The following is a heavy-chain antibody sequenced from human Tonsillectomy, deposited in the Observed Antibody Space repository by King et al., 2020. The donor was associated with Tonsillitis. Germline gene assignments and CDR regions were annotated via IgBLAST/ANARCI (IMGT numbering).Heavy chain of an antibody. CDR3: ARTAGYSSAWRRSWFDP. Sequence: VQLQESGPGLVKPSETLSLTCTVSGGSISSYYWSWIRQPPGKGLEWIGNIYYSGTTNYNPSLRSRVTISVDTSKNQFSLKLSSVTAADTAVYYCARTAGYSSAWRRSWFDPWGQGILVTVSS. J-gene: IGHJ5*02. CDR2: IYYSGTT. CDR1: GGSISSYY. V-gene: IGHV4-59*08. D-gene: IGHD6-19*01.